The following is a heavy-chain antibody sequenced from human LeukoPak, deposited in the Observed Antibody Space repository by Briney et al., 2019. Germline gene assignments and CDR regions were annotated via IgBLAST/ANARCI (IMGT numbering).Heavy chain of an antibody. Sequence: GSLRLSCAASGFTFSSYAMSWVRQAPGKGLEWVSAISGSGGSTYYADSVKGRFTISRDNSKNTLYLQMNSLRAEDTAVYYCAKDLGYYYDSSGPGAFDIWGQGTMVTVSS. J-gene: IGHJ3*02. D-gene: IGHD3-22*01. CDR1: GFTFSSYA. V-gene: IGHV3-23*01. CDR2: ISGSGGST. CDR3: AKDLGYYYDSSGPGAFDI.